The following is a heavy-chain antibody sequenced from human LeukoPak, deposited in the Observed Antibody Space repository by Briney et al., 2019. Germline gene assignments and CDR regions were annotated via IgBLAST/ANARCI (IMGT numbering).Heavy chain of an antibody. CDR3: AKGQELDDGVFDS. CDR2: IRSNGDTA. D-gene: IGHD1-1*01. J-gene: IGHJ4*02. Sequence: GGSLRLSCAASGFTFSRIAMTWVRQAPGKGLEWVSTIRSNGDTAYNADSVRGRFAISRDNSKNALFLQMNSLRVEDTAIYYRAKGQELDDGVFDSWGQGTLVTVSS. V-gene: IGHV3-23*01. CDR1: GFTFSRIA.